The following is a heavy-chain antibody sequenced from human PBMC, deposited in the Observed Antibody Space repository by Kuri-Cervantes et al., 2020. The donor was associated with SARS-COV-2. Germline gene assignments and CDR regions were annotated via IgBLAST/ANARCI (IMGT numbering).Heavy chain of an antibody. D-gene: IGHD2-21*01. Sequence: GGSLRLSCAASGFTFSSYWMSWVRQAPGKGLEWVAVIWYDGSNKYYADSVKGRFTISRDNSKNTLYLQMNSLRAEDTAVYYCAKDPPYCGGDCYSFDYWGQGTLVTVSS. V-gene: IGHV3-33*06. J-gene: IGHJ4*02. CDR1: GFTFSSYW. CDR2: IWYDGSNK. CDR3: AKDPPYCGGDCYSFDY.